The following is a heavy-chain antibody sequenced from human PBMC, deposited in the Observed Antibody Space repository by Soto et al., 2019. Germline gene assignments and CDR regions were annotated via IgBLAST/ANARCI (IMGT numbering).Heavy chain of an antibody. Sequence: QVQLVESGGGVVQPGRSLRLSCATSGFTFSSYAMHWVRQAPGKGPEWVAIISYDGSNKYYADSVKGRFIISRDNSKNTLFLQMNSRRTEDTAVYHCARGDGISGPEGYWGQGTLVTVSS. CDR2: ISYDGSNK. CDR3: ARGDGISGPEGY. J-gene: IGHJ4*02. CDR1: GFTFSSYA. D-gene: IGHD2-15*01. V-gene: IGHV3-30-3*01.